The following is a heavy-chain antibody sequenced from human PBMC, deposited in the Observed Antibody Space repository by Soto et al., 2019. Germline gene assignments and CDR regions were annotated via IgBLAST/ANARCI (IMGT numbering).Heavy chain of an antibody. J-gene: IGHJ3*02. CDR1: GYSISSSNW. V-gene: IGHV4-28*01. CDR3: ARRTSNHGSGDFDI. CDR2: IYYSGST. Sequence: SETLSLTCAVSGYSISSSNWWGWIRQPPGKGLEWIGYIYYSGSTYYNPSLKSRVTMSVDTSKNQFSLKLSSVTAVDTAVYYCARRTSNHGSGDFDIWGQGTMGT. D-gene: IGHD2-15*01.